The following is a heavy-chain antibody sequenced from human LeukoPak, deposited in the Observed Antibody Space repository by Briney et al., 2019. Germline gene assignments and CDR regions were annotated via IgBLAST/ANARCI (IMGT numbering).Heavy chain of an antibody. D-gene: IGHD3-10*01. CDR3: AGDLEDLRITMVRGVPGY. J-gene: IGHJ4*02. CDR1: GDSISSSSYY. V-gene: IGHV4-39*07. CDR2: INYSGST. Sequence: SETLSLTCTVSGDSISSSSYYWAWIRQPPGKGLEWIGSINYSGSTYYYPSLKSRVTITVDTSKNQFSLKLSSVTAADTAVYYCAGDLEDLRITMVRGVPGYWGQGTLVTVSS.